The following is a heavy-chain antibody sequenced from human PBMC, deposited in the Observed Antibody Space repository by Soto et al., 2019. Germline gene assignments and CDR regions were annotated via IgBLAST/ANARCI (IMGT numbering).Heavy chain of an antibody. Sequence: QVQLVQSGAEVKKPGASVKISCKASGYTFTSYYMHWVRQAPGQRLEWMGIINPSGGSTSYAQKFPGRVTMTRDTATSTVYTELSSLRSEDTAVHYCSINYYDSSGYLYYYYSGMDFWGQATTLTVSS. CDR2: INPSGGST. CDR1: GYTFTSYY. CDR3: SINYYDSSGYLYYYYSGMDF. D-gene: IGHD3-22*01. J-gene: IGHJ6*02. V-gene: IGHV1-46*03.